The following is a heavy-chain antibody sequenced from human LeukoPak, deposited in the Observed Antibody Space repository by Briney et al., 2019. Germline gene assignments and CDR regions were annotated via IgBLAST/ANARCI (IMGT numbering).Heavy chain of an antibody. CDR2: IYYSGST. Sequence: SETLSLTCTVSGGPISSSSYYWGWIRQPPGKGLEWIGSIYYSGSTYYNPSLKSRVTISVDTSKNQFSLKLSSVTAADTAVYYCARLTVAGTIDYWGQGTLVTVSS. D-gene: IGHD6-19*01. CDR3: ARLTVAGTIDY. V-gene: IGHV4-39*01. CDR1: GGPISSSSYY. J-gene: IGHJ4*02.